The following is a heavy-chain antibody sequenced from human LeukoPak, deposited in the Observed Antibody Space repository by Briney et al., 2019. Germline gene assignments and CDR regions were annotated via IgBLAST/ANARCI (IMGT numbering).Heavy chain of an antibody. V-gene: IGHV1-2*02. J-gene: IGHJ3*02. D-gene: IGHD6-13*01. CDR3: ARGIGRGYSSSWYYAFDI. CDR1: GYTFTGYY. CDR2: INPNSGGT. Sequence: ASVKVSCKASGYTFTGYYMHWVRQAPGQGLEWMGWINPNSGGTNYAQKFQGRVTMTRDTSISTAYMELSRLRSDDTAVYYCARGIGRGYSSSWYYAFDIWGQGTMVTVSS.